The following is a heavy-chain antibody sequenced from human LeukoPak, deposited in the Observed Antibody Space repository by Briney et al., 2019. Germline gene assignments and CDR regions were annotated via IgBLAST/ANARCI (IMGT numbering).Heavy chain of an antibody. CDR2: ITASGDST. Sequence: PGGSLRLSCAGSGFPSSSYPISWVRQPPGKGLEWVSAITASGDSTYSADSVKGRFTISRDNAKNSLYLQMNSLRAEDTAVYYCARVGAQGGYWGQGTLVTVSS. CDR1: GFPSSSYP. CDR3: ARVGAQGGY. D-gene: IGHD1-26*01. V-gene: IGHV3-23*01. J-gene: IGHJ4*02.